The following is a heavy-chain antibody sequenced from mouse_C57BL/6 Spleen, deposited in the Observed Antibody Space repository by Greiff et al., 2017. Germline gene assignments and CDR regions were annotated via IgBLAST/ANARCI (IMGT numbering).Heavy chain of an antibody. CDR1: GFTFSDYG. J-gene: IGHJ3*01. V-gene: IGHV5-17*01. Sequence: EVKLQESGGGLVKPGGSLKLSCAASGFTFSDYGMHWVRQAPEKGLEWVAYISSGSSTIYYADTVKGRFTISRDNAKNTLFLQMTSLRSEDTAMYYCARNSNYGWFAYWGQGTLVTVSA. D-gene: IGHD2-5*01. CDR2: ISSGSSTI. CDR3: ARNSNYGWFAY.